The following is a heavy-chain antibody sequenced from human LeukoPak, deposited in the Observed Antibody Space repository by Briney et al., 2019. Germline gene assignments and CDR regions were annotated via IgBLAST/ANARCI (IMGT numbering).Heavy chain of an antibody. CDR3: ASSGDSGWQTFDY. D-gene: IGHD6-19*01. CDR1: GYTFTGYY. CDR2: INPNSGGT. V-gene: IGHV1-2*02. J-gene: IGHJ4*02. Sequence: ASVTVSCKASGYTFTGYYMHWVRQAPGQGLEWMGWINPNSGGTNYAQKFQGRVTMTRDTSISTAYMELSRLRSDDTAVYFCASSGDSGWQTFDYWGQGTLVTVSS.